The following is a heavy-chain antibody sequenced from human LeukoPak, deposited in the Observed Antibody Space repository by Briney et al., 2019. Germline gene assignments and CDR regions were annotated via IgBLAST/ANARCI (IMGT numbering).Heavy chain of an antibody. CDR1: GITFRSYG. D-gene: IGHD1-14*01. Sequence: GGSLRLSCAASGITFRSYGMHWVRQAPGKGLEWVAFIWYDGSNKYYADSVKGRFTISRDNSKNTLYLQMNSLRAEDTAVYYCARDRRLDHIDYWGQGTLVTVSS. CDR3: ARDRRLDHIDY. CDR2: IWYDGSNK. V-gene: IGHV3-30*02. J-gene: IGHJ4*02.